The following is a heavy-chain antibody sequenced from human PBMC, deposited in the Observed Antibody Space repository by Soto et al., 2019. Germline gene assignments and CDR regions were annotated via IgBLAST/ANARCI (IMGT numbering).Heavy chain of an antibody. D-gene: IGHD3-9*01. V-gene: IGHV4-59*08. J-gene: IGHJ4*02. Sequence: SETLSLTCTVSGGSIGGYYGSWIRQPPGKGLEWIGYIYYSGSTNYNPSLKSRVTISVDTSKNQFSLKLSSVTAADTAVYYCARQPISYYDILTGYFPPHYFDYWGQGTLVTVSS. CDR2: IYYSGST. CDR1: GGSIGGYY. CDR3: ARQPISYYDILTGYFPPHYFDY.